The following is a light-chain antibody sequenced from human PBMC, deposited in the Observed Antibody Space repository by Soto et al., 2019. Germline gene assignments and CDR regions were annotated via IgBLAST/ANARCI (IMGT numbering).Light chain of an antibody. Sequence: ETVLTQSPGTLSLSPGERATLSCRASQTIRSNYLAWYRQTPGQAPRLIIYGASNRATGLADMFSGRGSGTYFTLIISRLYPEDFALYYQQQHDSSPWTFGQGTKVEIK. V-gene: IGKV3-20*01. CDR1: QTIRSNY. CDR3: QQHDSSPWT. CDR2: GAS. J-gene: IGKJ1*01.